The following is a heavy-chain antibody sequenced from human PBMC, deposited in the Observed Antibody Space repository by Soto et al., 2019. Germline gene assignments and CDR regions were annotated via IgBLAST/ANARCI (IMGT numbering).Heavy chain of an antibody. CDR3: AKLYSSTFDY. CDR2: ISYDGSNK. Sequence: GSLRLYCAASGFTFSSYGMHWVRQAPGKGLEWVVVISYDGSNKYYADSVKGRFTISRDNSKNTLYLQMNSLRAGDTAVYYCAKLYSSTFDYWGQGTLVTVSS. J-gene: IGHJ4*02. D-gene: IGHD6-13*01. V-gene: IGHV3-30*18. CDR1: GFTFSSYG.